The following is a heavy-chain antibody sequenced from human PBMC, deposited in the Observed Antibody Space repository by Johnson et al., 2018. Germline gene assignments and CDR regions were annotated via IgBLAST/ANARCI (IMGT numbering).Heavy chain of an antibody. CDR2: MNPNSGNT. CDR1: GYTFTSHD. D-gene: IGHD2-2*01. CDR3: ARGLLGSTSSLFHR. Sequence: QVQLVQSGAEVKKPGASVKVSCKASGYTFTSHDINWVRQATGQGLEWMGWMNPNSGNTGYAQKFQGRVTRNRNTSISTAYMELSSLRSEDTAVYYCARGLLGSTSSLFHRWGQGTPVTVSS. V-gene: IGHV1-8*01. J-gene: IGHJ1*01.